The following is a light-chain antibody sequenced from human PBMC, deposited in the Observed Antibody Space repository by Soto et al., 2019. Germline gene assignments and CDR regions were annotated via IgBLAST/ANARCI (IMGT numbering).Light chain of an antibody. Sequence: QSVLTQPPSVSGAPGQTVTISCTGSTSNIGASYDVHWYQQLPGSAPNLLIYRDTHRPSGITNRFSDSRSGTSASLAIFGLQLGDEADYYCQSYDNFLNGYVFGSGTKVTV. CDR2: RDT. CDR3: QSYDNFLNGYV. J-gene: IGLJ1*01. CDR1: TSNIGASYD. V-gene: IGLV1-40*01.